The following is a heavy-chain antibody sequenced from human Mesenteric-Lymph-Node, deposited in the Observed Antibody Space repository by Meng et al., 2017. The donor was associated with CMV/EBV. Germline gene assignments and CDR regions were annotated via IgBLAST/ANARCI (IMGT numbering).Heavy chain of an antibody. J-gene: IGHJ4*02. D-gene: IGHD2-21*01. Sequence: GESLKISCVASGFTFRSYALTWVRQAPGKGLDWVSGISGTGGSTYYADSVKGRFTISRDNSRNTVYLQMNSLSAEDTAVYYCAKDCCSSMAYFDSWGQGTLVTVSS. V-gene: IGHV3-23*01. CDR2: ISGTGGST. CDR1: GFTFRSYA. CDR3: AKDCCSSMAYFDS.